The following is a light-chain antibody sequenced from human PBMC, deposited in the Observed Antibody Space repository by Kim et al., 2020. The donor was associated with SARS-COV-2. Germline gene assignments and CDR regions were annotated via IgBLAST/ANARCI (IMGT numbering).Light chain of an antibody. CDR1: SLRSYY. Sequence: LGQTVRITCQGDSLRSYYAIWYQQKPGQAPLLVIYGKNNRPSGIPDRFSGSSSGNTASLTITGAQAEDEADYYCNSRDSSGNHLVFGGGTQLTVL. J-gene: IGLJ3*02. CDR2: GKN. V-gene: IGLV3-19*01. CDR3: NSRDSSGNHLV.